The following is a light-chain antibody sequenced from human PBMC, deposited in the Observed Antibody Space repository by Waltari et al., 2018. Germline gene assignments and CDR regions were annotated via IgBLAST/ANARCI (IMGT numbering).Light chain of an antibody. CDR3: QSADTDFANHVL. CDR2: KDT. V-gene: IGLV3-25*03. Sequence: SYDLTQPPSVSVSPGQTARLTCSGNALPKLYSYWYQQKPGQAPLLLIYKDTQRASGIPERFSGSTSETTVTLTISGVQAEDAADYYCQSADTDFANHVLFGGGTQLTVL. J-gene: IGLJ2*01. CDR1: ALPKLY.